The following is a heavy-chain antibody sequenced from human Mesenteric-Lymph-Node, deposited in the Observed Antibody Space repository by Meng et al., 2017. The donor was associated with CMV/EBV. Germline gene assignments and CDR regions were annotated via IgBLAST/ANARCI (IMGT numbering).Heavy chain of an antibody. CDR2: ITPVFETA. Sequence: SVKVSCEASGGTFTSSSLMWVRQAPGQGLEWMGGITPVFETADYAQKFRDRVSITMDDSATTAYMEMTSLGSEDTAVYFCARGPRIIVGGVIIWPLEDWGQGTLVTVSS. CDR3: ARGPRIIVGGVIIWPLED. J-gene: IGHJ4*02. V-gene: IGHV1-69*05. CDR1: GGTFTSSS. D-gene: IGHD3-10*01.